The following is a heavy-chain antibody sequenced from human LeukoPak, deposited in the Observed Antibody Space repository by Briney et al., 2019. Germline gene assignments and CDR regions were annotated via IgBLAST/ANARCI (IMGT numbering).Heavy chain of an antibody. CDR3: ARDAMTVGAYVMEG. V-gene: IGHV3-53*01. Sequence: PGGSLRLSCAASGFTVSSSYMSWVRQAPGRGLEWVSIIYSGGSTYYADSVKGRFTISRDNSKNTLYLQMNSLRAEDMAVYYCARDAMTVGAYVMEGWGQGTLVTVSS. D-gene: IGHD1-26*01. CDR2: IYSGGST. J-gene: IGHJ4*02. CDR1: GFTVSSSY.